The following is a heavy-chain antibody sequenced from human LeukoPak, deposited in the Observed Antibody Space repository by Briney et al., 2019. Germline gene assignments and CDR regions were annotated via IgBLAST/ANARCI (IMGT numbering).Heavy chain of an antibody. CDR3: AKSEDGYRINWFDP. V-gene: IGHV3-23*01. CDR1: GFTFSSYA. Sequence: SGGSLRLSCAASGFTFSSYAMSWVRQAPGKGLEWVSAISGSGGSTYYADSVKGRFTISRDNSKNTLYLQMNGLRAEDTAVYYCAKSEDGYRINWFDPWGQGTLVTVSS. J-gene: IGHJ5*02. D-gene: IGHD5-24*01. CDR2: ISGSGGST.